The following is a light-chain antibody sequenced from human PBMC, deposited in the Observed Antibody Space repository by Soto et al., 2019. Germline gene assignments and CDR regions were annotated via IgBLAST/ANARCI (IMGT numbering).Light chain of an antibody. CDR1: NIGGKS. V-gene: IGLV3-21*02. CDR2: DDS. J-gene: IGLJ1*01. CDR3: QVWDDNSDHHV. Sequence: SSELTQTSSVLVAPGHTARISCGGNNIGGKSVHWYQQKPGQAPVVVVYDDSDRPSGIPERFSGSNSGNTATLTISRVEAGDEADYHCQVWDDNSDHHVFGTGTKVTVL.